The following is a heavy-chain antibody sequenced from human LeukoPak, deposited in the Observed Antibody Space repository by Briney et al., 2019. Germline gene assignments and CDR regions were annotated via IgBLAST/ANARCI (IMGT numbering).Heavy chain of an antibody. CDR3: ARDYYRVAGTFWIFDY. CDR2: IRYDGSNK. J-gene: IGHJ4*02. CDR1: GFTFSSYG. D-gene: IGHD6-19*01. Sequence: GGSLRLSCAASGFTFSSYGMHWVRQAPGKGLEWVAFIRYDGSNKYYADSVKGRFTISRDNSKNTLYLQMNSLRAEDTAVYYCARDYYRVAGTFWIFDYWGQGTLVTVSS. V-gene: IGHV3-30*02.